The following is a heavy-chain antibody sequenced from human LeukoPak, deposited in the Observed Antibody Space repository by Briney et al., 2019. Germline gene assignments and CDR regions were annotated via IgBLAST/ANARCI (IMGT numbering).Heavy chain of an antibody. D-gene: IGHD2-15*01. CDR1: GFTFSDYY. Sequence: GGSLRLSCAASGFTFSDYYMSWIRQAPGKGLEWVSYISSSGSTIYYADSVKGRFTISRDNAKNSLYLQMNSLRAEDTAVYYCAGALVVVVAPGDYWGQGTLVTVSS. V-gene: IGHV3-11*04. J-gene: IGHJ4*02. CDR3: AGALVVVVAPGDY. CDR2: ISSSGSTI.